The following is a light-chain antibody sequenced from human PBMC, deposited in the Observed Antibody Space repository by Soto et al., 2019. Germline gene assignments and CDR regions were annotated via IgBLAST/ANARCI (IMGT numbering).Light chain of an antibody. Sequence: QSALTQPRSVSGSPGQSVTISCSGTSSDVGGYNYVSWYQHHPGKAPKLMIFDVSERPSGVPDRFSGSKSGNTASLTISGLQAEDEADYYCCSYAGSYTFVVFGGGTKVTVL. CDR1: SSDVGGYNY. CDR2: DVS. CDR3: CSYAGSYTFVV. J-gene: IGLJ2*01. V-gene: IGLV2-11*01.